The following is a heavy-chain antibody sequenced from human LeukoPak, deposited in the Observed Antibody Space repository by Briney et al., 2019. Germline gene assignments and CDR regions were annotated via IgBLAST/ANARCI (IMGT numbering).Heavy chain of an antibody. Sequence: ASVKVSCKASGYIFTSYYMHWVRQAPGQGLEWMGIINPSGGSTSYAQKLQGRVTMTTDTSTSTAYMELRSLRSDDTAVYYCARGSSGWAKVDYWGQGTLVTVSS. CDR2: INPSGGST. CDR3: ARGSSGWAKVDY. D-gene: IGHD6-19*01. V-gene: IGHV1-46*01. J-gene: IGHJ4*02. CDR1: GYIFTSYY.